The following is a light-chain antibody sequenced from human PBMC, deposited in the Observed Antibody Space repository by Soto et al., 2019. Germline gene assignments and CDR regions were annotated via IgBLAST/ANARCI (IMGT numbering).Light chain of an antibody. Sequence: QSVLTQPPSASGTPGERVTISCSGSSSNIGSNTVNWYQQVPGTAPKLLIYSNNQRPSGVPDRFSGSKSGTSASLAISGLQPEDEADYYCAAWDDSLSDNVFGGGTKLTVL. V-gene: IGLV1-44*01. CDR3: AAWDDSLSDNV. CDR1: SSNIGSNT. J-gene: IGLJ2*01. CDR2: SNN.